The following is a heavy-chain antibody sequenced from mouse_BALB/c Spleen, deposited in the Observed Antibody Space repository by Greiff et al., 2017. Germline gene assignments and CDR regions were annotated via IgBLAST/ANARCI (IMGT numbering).Heavy chain of an antibody. D-gene: IGHD2-3*01. Sequence: VQLKESGAELVRSGASVKLSCTASGFNIKDYYMHWVKQRPEQGLEWIGWIDPENGDTEYAPKFQGKATMTADTSSNTAYLQLSSLTSEDTAVYYCEDGYYEGYAMDYWGQGTSVTVSS. CDR1: GFNIKDYY. CDR3: EDGYYEGYAMDY. CDR2: IDPENGDT. V-gene: IGHV14-4*02. J-gene: IGHJ4*01.